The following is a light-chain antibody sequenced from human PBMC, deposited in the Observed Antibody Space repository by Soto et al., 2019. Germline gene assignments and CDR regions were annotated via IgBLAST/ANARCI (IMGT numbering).Light chain of an antibody. CDR3: SSYTTSNTRQIV. Sequence: QSVLTQPSSVSGSPGQSITLSCPGTSSDVGGYNYVSWYRQHPGKAPKFMIYDVSNRPSGVSNRFSGSKSGNTASLTISGLQAEDEADYYCSSYTTSNTRQIVFGTGTKVTVL. CDR2: DVS. J-gene: IGLJ1*01. CDR1: SSDVGGYNY. V-gene: IGLV2-14*01.